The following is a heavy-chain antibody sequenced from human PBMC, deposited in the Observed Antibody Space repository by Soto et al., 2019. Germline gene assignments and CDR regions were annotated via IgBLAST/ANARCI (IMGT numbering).Heavy chain of an antibody. CDR3: ARLRTFYSPFED. D-gene: IGHD3-3*02. J-gene: IGHJ4*02. Sequence: QVQLVQSGAEVKRPGSSMKVSCKASGGTFSNYAISWVRQAPGQGLEWVGGIIPIFGTTNYAQKFQGRVTRTADESTTTAYMELSSLRSGDTAVYFCARLRTFYSPFEDWGQGTLVTVSS. CDR1: GGTFSNYA. V-gene: IGHV1-69*01. CDR2: IIPIFGTT.